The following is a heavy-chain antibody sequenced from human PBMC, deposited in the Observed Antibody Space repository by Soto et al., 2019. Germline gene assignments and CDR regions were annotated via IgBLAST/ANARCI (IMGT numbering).Heavy chain of an antibody. D-gene: IGHD3-10*01. J-gene: IGHJ4*02. CDR3: ARQYGSGSFDS. CDR1: GYTFTLYW. Sequence: GESLKISWKGSGYTFTLYWIAWVRQMPGKGLEWMGIIYPGDSDTRYSPSFQGQVTISADTSITTAYLQWSSLKSSDTAMYYCARQYGSGSFDSWGQGSLVTV. CDR2: IYPGDSDT. V-gene: IGHV5-51*01.